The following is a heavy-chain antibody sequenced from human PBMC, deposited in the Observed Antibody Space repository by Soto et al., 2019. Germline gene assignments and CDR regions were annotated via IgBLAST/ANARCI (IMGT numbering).Heavy chain of an antibody. CDR3: VRDTAPRGGRRSLD. CDR1: GGTFSSYA. Sequence: SVKVSCKASGGTFSSYAISWVRQAPGQGLEWMGGIIPIFGTANYAQKFQGRVTITADESTSTAYMELSSLRSDDTAVYYCVRDTAPRGGRRSLDWGQGTQVTVSS. V-gene: IGHV1-69*13. J-gene: IGHJ4*02. CDR2: IIPIFGTA. D-gene: IGHD2-15*01.